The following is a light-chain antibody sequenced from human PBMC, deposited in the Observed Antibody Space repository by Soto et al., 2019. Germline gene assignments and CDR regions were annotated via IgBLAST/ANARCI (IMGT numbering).Light chain of an antibody. Sequence: EIVMTQSPATLSVSPGGRATLSCRASQSVSSNLAWYQQKPGQAPRLLIYGASTRATGIPARFSGSGSGTEFTLTISSLQSEDFAVYYCQQYNNWPLFGGGTKVDIK. J-gene: IGKJ4*01. CDR1: QSVSSN. CDR2: GAS. CDR3: QQYNNWPL. V-gene: IGKV3-15*01.